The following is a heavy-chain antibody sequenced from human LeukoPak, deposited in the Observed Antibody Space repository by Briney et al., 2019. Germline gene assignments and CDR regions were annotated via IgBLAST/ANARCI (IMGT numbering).Heavy chain of an antibody. D-gene: IGHD1-26*01. V-gene: IGHV4-59*01. CDR3: ARGSGSYYHIDY. J-gene: IGHJ4*02. CDR1: GGSISSYY. CDR2: IYYSGST. Sequence: PSETLSLTCTVSGGSISSYYWSWLRQPPGKGLEWIGYIYYSGSTNYNPSLKSRVTISVDTSKNQFSLKLSSVTAADTAVYYCARGSGSYYHIDYWGQGTLVTVSS.